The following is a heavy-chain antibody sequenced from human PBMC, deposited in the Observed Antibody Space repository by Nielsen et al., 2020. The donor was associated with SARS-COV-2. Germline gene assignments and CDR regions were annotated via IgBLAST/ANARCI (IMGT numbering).Heavy chain of an antibody. CDR1: GFTFDDYA. Sequence: SLKISCASSGFTFDDYAMHWVRQAPGKGLEWVSGISWNSGSIGYADSVKGRFTIPRDNAKNSLYLQMNSLRAEDTALYYCAKEIRGYSGYDKYYYYYYMDVWGKGTTVTVSS. CDR2: ISWNSGSI. CDR3: AKEIRGYSGYDKYYYYYYMDV. D-gene: IGHD5-12*01. V-gene: IGHV3-9*01. J-gene: IGHJ6*03.